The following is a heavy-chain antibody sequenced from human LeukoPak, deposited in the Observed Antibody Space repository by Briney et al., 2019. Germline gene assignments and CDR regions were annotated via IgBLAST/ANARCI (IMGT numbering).Heavy chain of an antibody. V-gene: IGHV3-30-3*01. CDR1: GFTFSIYA. Sequence: PGKSLRLSCAASGFTFSIYAIHWVRQAPGKGLEWVALILYDGSNKYYADSVKGRFTISRDNSKNTLYLQMNSLRAEDTAVYYCARVSSEDYGGSSFDYWGQGTLVTVSS. CDR2: ILYDGSNK. J-gene: IGHJ4*02. D-gene: IGHD4-23*01. CDR3: ARVSSEDYGGSSFDY.